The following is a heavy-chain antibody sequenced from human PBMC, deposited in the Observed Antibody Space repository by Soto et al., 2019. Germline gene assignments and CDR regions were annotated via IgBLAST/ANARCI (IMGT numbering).Heavy chain of an antibody. V-gene: IGHV1-69*02. J-gene: IGHJ4*02. CDR1: GDTFNSYT. D-gene: IGHD3-10*01. CDR2: TIPILSMS. CDR3: ATAQGSGSQAFDY. Sequence: QVHLVQSGAELRKPGSSVRGSCKASGDTFNSYTINWVRQAPGLGLEWMGRTIPILSMSNYALKFQGRLTITAARSTSTAYVVLRRLLCEDAAIYYCATAQGSGSQAFDYWGEGALVTVSS.